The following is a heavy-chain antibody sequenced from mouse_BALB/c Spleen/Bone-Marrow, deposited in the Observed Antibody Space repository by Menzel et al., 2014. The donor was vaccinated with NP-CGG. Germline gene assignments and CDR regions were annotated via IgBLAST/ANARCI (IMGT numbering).Heavy chain of an antibody. CDR2: TYPGSGST. Sequence: LQQSGSELVRPGASVKLSCKASGYTFTSYWMHWVKQRPGQGLEWIGNTYPGSGSTNYDEKFKSKATLTVDTPSSTAYMQLSSLTSEDSAVYYCTDHYFDYWGQGTTLTVSS. CDR1: GYTFTSYW. J-gene: IGHJ2*01. CDR3: TDHYFDY. V-gene: IGHV1S22*01.